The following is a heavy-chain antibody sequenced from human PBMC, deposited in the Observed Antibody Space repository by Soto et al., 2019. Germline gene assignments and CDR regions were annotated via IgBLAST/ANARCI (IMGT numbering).Heavy chain of an antibody. D-gene: IGHD6-19*01. CDR2: IGTAGDT. CDR3: ARASWQWTDFDY. J-gene: IGHJ4*02. CDR1: GFTFSSYD. V-gene: IGHV3-13*01. Sequence: GSLRLSCAASGFTFSSYDMHWVRQATGKGLEWVSAIGTAGDTYYPGSVKGRFTISRENAKNSLYLQMNSLRAGDTAVYYCARASWQWTDFDYWGQGTLVTVSS.